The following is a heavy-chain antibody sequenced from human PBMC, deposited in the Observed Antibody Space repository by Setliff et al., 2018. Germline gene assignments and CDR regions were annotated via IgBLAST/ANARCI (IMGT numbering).Heavy chain of an antibody. CDR2: IKQDGSTK. J-gene: IGHJ3*02. Sequence: PGGSLRLSCAASGFTFSNAWMSWVRQAPGKGLEWVADIKQDGSTKYYLDSVKGRFTISRDNAKRSLYLQMNGLRADDTGAYYCVRDDADNYDAFDNWGQGTLVTVSS. CDR1: GFTFSNAW. D-gene: IGHD3-22*01. CDR3: VRDDADNYDAFDN. V-gene: IGHV3-7*01.